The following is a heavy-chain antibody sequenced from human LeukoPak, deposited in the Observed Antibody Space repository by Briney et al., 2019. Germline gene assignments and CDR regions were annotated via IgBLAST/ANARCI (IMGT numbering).Heavy chain of an antibody. CDR2: IYYSGST. D-gene: IGHD3-10*01. CDR1: GGSISSYY. J-gene: IGHJ6*02. V-gene: IGHV4-59*08. Sequence: SETLSLTCTVSGGSISSYYWSWIRQPPGKGLEWIGYIYYSGSTNYNPSLKSRVTISVDTSKNQFSLKLSSVTAADTAVYYCASMYYYGSGTSITLGMDVWGQGTTVTVSS. CDR3: ASMYYYGSGTSITLGMDV.